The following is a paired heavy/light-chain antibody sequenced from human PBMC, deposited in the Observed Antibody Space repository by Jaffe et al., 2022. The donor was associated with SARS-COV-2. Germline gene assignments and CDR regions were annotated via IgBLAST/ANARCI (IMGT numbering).Light chain of an antibody. CDR1: QSVSSY. CDR2: DAS. Sequence: EIVLTQSPATLSLSPGERATLSCRASQSVSSYLAWYQQKPGQAPRLLIYDASNRATGIPARFSGSGSGTDFTLTISSLEPEDFALYYCQQRSNWPQTFGQGTKVEIK. CDR3: QQRSNWPQT. V-gene: IGKV3-11*01. J-gene: IGKJ1*01.
Heavy chain of an antibody. CDR1: GFTFSSYS. Sequence: EVQLVESGGGLVKPGGSLRLSCAASGFTFSSYSMNWVRQAPGKGLEWVSSISSSHTYIYYADSVKGRFTISRDNAKNSLYLQMNSLRAEDTAVYYCARDGETEYYDFWNGHYTGDWFDPWGQGTLVTVSS. J-gene: IGHJ5*02. CDR3: ARDGETEYYDFWNGHYTGDWFDP. D-gene: IGHD3-3*01. V-gene: IGHV3-21*01. CDR2: ISSSHTYI.